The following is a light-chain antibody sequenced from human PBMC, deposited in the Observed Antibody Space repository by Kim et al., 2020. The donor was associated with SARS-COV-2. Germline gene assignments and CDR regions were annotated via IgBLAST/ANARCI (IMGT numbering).Light chain of an antibody. V-gene: IGLV3-19*01. CDR3: NSRDTSGNHHVV. J-gene: IGLJ2*01. CDR1: SLRSYY. Sequence: FGQTVRITCQGDSLRSYYASWYQQKPGQAPVLVIYDKNNRPSGIPDRFSGSSSGNTASLTITGAQAEDEADYYCNSRDTSGNHHVVFGGGTQLTVL. CDR2: DKN.